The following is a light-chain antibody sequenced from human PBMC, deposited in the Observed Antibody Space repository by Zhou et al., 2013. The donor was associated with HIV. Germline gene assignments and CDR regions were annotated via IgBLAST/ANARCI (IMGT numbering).Light chain of an antibody. CDR3: QQRSNWPAT. Sequence: EIVMTQSPATLAVSPGERATLSCRASQSVSTTLAWYQQKLGQAPRLLIYDASTRATGVPARFSGSGSETDFTLTISSLEPEDFAVYYCQQRSNWPATFGQGTKVEIK. V-gene: IGKV3-11*01. J-gene: IGKJ1*01. CDR2: DAS. CDR1: QSVSTT.